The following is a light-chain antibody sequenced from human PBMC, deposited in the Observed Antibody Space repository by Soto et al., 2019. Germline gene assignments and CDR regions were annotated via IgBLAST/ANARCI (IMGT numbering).Light chain of an antibody. CDR3: HQYHNYPRS. CDR2: GAS. J-gene: IGKJ1*01. V-gene: IGKV1-39*01. Sequence: DKQKSHSLASRRATVGDRVTITCRASQSITIYLNWYQQKPGEAPNLLIFGASTLQSGVPSRFSGSGSGTEFTLTVYDLQPRDLATCFCHQYHNYPRSFGQGTKV. CDR1: QSITIY.